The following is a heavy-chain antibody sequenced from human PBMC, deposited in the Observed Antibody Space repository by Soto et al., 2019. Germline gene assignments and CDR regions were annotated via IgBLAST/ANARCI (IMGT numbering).Heavy chain of an antibody. D-gene: IGHD4-4*01. CDR1: GYSFTSYW. Sequence: LKISCKGSGYSFTSYWIGWVRQMPGKGLEWMGIIYPGDSDTRYSPSFQGQVTISADRSISTAYLQWSSLKASDTAMYYCARHSTDDSNHQYYYGMDVWGQGTTVTVSS. CDR3: ARHSTDDSNHQYYYGMDV. CDR2: IYPGDSDT. V-gene: IGHV5-51*01. J-gene: IGHJ6*02.